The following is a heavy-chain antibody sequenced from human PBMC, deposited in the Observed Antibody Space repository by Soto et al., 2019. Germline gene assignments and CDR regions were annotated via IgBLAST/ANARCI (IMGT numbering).Heavy chain of an antibody. CDR1: GFTFSGYT. Sequence: QVQLVQSGAEEKKPGASVKVSCKASGFTFSGYTIHWVRQAPGQRLEWMGWIKADNTNTKYSQKFQGRVTITRDTSASTVYMELSSLRSEDTAAYYCAREGGWYVDYWGQGTLVTVSS. J-gene: IGHJ4*02. D-gene: IGHD6-19*01. V-gene: IGHV1-3*05. CDR3: AREGGWYVDY. CDR2: IKADNTNT.